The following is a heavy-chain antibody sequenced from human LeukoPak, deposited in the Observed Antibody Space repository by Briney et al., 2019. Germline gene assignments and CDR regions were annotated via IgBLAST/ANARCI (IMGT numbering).Heavy chain of an antibody. V-gene: IGHV1-2*02. Sequence: GAPVTVSCKASGYTFTGYYMHWVRQAPGQGLEWMGWVNPDSGGTNYAQNFQGRVTMTRDMSISTAYVELTRLRSDDTAVYYCARGGLRVMVYRLYYMDVWGKGTTVTVSS. CDR2: VNPDSGGT. CDR3: ARGGLRVMVYRLYYMDV. D-gene: IGHD2-8*01. J-gene: IGHJ6*03. CDR1: GYTFTGYY.